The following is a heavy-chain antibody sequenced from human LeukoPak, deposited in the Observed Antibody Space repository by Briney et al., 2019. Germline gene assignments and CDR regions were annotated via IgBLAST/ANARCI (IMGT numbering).Heavy chain of an antibody. V-gene: IGHV1-46*01. Sequence: VASVKDSCKASGYTFTSYFMHWVRQAPGQGLEWMGIINPSGGSTSYAQKFQGRVTMTRDTSTSTVYMELSSLRSEDTAVYYCARRYCSSTSCYRSRFDPWGQGTLVTVSS. CDR2: INPSGGST. J-gene: IGHJ5*02. CDR1: GYTFTSYF. D-gene: IGHD2-2*01. CDR3: ARRYCSSTSCYRSRFDP.